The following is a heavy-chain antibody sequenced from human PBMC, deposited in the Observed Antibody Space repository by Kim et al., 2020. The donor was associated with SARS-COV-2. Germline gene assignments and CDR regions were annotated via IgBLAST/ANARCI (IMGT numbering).Heavy chain of an antibody. Sequence: GGSLRLSCAASGFTFRSYWMHWVRQTPGKGLVWVSLINTDGSSTTFADSVKGRFTISRDNAKNTLHLQMNSLRAEDTAVYYCARGAGSGARALDYWGQGTLVTVSS. CDR1: GFTFRSYW. D-gene: IGHD3-10*01. J-gene: IGHJ4*02. CDR2: INTDGSST. CDR3: ARGAGSGARALDY. V-gene: IGHV3-74*01.